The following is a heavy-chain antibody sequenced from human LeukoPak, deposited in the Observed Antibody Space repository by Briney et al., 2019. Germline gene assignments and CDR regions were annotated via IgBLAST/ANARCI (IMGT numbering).Heavy chain of an antibody. CDR2: ISGSGGST. V-gene: IGHV3-23*01. J-gene: IGHJ6*03. D-gene: IGHD3-10*01. CDR1: GFTFSSYW. Sequence: GGSLRLSCAASGFTFSSYWMSWVRQAPGKGLEWVSAISGSGGSTYYADSVKGRFTISRDNSKDTLYLQMNSLRAEDTAVYYCAKDLVYYGSGSSYYYYYYMDVWGKGTTVTVSS. CDR3: AKDLVYYGSGSSYYYYYYMDV.